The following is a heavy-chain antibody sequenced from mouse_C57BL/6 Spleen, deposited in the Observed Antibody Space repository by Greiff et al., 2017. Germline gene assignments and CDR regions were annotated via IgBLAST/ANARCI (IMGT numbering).Heavy chain of an antibody. J-gene: IGHJ4*01. D-gene: IGHD1-2*01. V-gene: IGHV2-6-1*01. CDR2: IWSDGST. Sequence: QVQLKESGPGLVAPSQSLSITCTVSGFSLTSYGVHWVRQPPGKGLEWLVVIWSDGSTTYNSALKSRLSISKDNSKSQVFLKINSHRTDDTAMYYYARHPELRRDYARDFWGQGTSVTVSS. CDR1: GFSLTSYG. CDR3: ARHPELRRDYARDF.